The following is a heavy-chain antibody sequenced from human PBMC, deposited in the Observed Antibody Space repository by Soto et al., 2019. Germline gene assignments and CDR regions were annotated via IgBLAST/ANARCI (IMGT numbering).Heavy chain of an antibody. CDR3: ASARHIGP. J-gene: IGHJ5*02. CDR1: GFTFSNYW. Sequence: GGSLRLSCAASGFTFSNYWMSWVRQAPGKGLEWVANIKQDGSESNYADPVKGRFTISRDNAENSLYLQMTSLRAEDTAVYYCASARHIGPWGQGTLVTVSS. V-gene: IGHV3-7*01. CDR2: IKQDGSES. D-gene: IGHD2-21*01.